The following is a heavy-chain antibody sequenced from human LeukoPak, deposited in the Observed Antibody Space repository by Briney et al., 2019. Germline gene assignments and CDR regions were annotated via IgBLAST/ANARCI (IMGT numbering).Heavy chain of an antibody. CDR3: ARDGGDPQFDY. J-gene: IGHJ4*02. V-gene: IGHV3-33*01. CDR2: IWYDGSNK. D-gene: IGHD2-21*02. Sequence: PGRSLRLSCAASGFTFSSYGMHWVRQAPGKGLEWVAVIWYDGSNKYYADSVKGRFTISRDNSKNTLYLQMNSLRAEDTAVYYCARDGGDPQFDYWGQGTLVTVSS. CDR1: GFTFSSYG.